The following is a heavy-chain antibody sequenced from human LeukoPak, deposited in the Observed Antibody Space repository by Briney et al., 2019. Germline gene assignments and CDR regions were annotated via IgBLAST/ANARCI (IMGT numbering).Heavy chain of an antibody. D-gene: IGHD1-26*01. J-gene: IGHJ6*03. CDR1: GFTFSSYA. V-gene: IGHV3-23*01. CDR3: ARGELQYYYYMDV. Sequence: GGSLRLSCAASGFTFSSYAMSWVRQAPGKGLEWVSAISGSGDSTYYADSVKGRFTISRDNSRNTLYLQMNSLRAEDTAVYFCARGELQYYYYMDVWGKGTTVTVSS. CDR2: ISGSGDST.